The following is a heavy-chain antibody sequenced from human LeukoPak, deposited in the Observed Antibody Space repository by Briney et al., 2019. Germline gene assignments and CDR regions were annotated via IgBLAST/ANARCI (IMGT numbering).Heavy chain of an antibody. CDR3: ARANPADFNL. V-gene: IGHV3-7*01. CDR1: GFTFSSLW. CDR2: IKPDGSDT. D-gene: IGHD1-14*01. Sequence: GGSLRLSCAASGFTFSSLWMGWLRQAPGKGQEWVANIKPDGSDTYYVDSVKDRFTISRDNAKNTVHLQMISLRDDDTAVYYCARANPADFNLWGRGTLVTVSS. J-gene: IGHJ2*01.